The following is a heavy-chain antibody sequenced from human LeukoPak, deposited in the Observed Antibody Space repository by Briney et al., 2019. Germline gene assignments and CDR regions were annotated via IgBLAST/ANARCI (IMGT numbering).Heavy chain of an antibody. V-gene: IGHV3-23*01. J-gene: IGHJ5*02. Sequence: GGSLRLSCAASGFTFSSYAMTWVRQAPGKGLEWVSTISSSGARTFYADSVKGRFTVSRDNSKNTLYLQMNSLRAEDSVMYYCAKSGIVGATRWFDPWGQGTLVTVSS. CDR2: ISSSGART. D-gene: IGHD1-26*01. CDR3: AKSGIVGATRWFDP. CDR1: GFTFSSYA.